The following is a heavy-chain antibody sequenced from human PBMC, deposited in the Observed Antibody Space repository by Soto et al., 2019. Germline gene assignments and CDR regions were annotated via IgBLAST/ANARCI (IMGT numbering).Heavy chain of an antibody. CDR1: GITFTNYW. V-gene: IGHV3-74*01. CDR2: VDSDGRGT. CDR3: GTVFEH. Sequence: EVQLVESGGGSVQPGGSLRLSCVASGITFTNYWMHWVRQVPGKGLVWVARVDSDGRGTSYADFVKGRFTISRDNAKNTLYLHLNRRRVEDTAMYYCGTVFEHWGQGIPVTVSP. J-gene: IGHJ4*02.